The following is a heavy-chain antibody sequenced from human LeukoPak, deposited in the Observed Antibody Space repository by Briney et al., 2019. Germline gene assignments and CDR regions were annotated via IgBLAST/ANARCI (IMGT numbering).Heavy chain of an antibody. Sequence: PGGSLRLSCAASGFTFSNAWMSWVRQAPGKGLEWVGRIKSKTDGGTTDYAAPVKGRFTVSRDDSKNLLYLQMNSLKTEDTAVYYCARSHYQSSDYFDQDAFDIWGQGTMVTASS. CDR1: GFTFSNAW. D-gene: IGHD3-22*01. CDR2: IKSKTDGGTT. V-gene: IGHV3-15*01. J-gene: IGHJ3*02. CDR3: ARSHYQSSDYFDQDAFDI.